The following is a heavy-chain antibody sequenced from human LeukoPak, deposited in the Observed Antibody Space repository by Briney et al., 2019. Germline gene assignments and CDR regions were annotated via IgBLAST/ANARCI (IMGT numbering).Heavy chain of an antibody. CDR3: ARSSERDYGDYPNFDY. CDR2: IKQDGSEK. V-gene: IGHV3-7*01. D-gene: IGHD4-17*01. J-gene: IGHJ4*02. CDR1: GFTFSSYW. Sequence: PGGSLRLSCAASGFTFSSYWMSWVRQAPGKGLEWVANIKQDGSEKYYVDSVKGRFTISRDNAKNSLYLQMNSLRAEDTAVYYCARSSERDYGDYPNFDYWGQGTLVTVSS.